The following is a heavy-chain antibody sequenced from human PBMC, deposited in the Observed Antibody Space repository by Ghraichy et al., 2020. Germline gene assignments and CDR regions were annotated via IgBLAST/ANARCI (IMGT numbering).Heavy chain of an antibody. J-gene: IGHJ5*02. CDR2: INHSGST. V-gene: IGHV4-34*01. CDR1: GGSFSGYY. CDR3: ARGGCSGGSCYSGRLRFDP. D-gene: IGHD2-15*01. Sequence: SETLSLTCAVYGGSFSGYYWSWIRQPPGKGLEWIGEINHSGSTNYNPSLKSRVTISVDTSKNQFSLKLSSGTAADTAVYYCARGGCSGGSCYSGRLRFDPWGQGTLVTVSS.